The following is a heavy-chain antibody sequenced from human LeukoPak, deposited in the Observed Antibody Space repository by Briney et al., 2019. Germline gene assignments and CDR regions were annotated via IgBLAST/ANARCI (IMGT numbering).Heavy chain of an antibody. CDR3: ARVHYYGSGSYWDAFDI. CDR1: GGTFSSYA. V-gene: IGHV1-69*13. J-gene: IGHJ3*02. CDR2: IIPIFGTA. Sequence: ASVKVSCKASGGTFSSYAINWVRQAPGQGLEWMGGIIPIFGTANYAQKFQGSVTITADESTSTAYMELSSLRSEDTAVYYCARVHYYGSGSYWDAFDIWGQGTMVTVSS. D-gene: IGHD3-10*01.